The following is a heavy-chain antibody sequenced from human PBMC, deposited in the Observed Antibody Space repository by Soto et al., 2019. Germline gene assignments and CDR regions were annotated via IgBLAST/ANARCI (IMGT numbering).Heavy chain of an antibody. CDR3: ARDGNLLRFLEWLLFPVY. CDR1: GFTFSSYA. CDR2: ISYDGSNK. J-gene: IGHJ4*02. V-gene: IGHV3-30*01. Sequence: GGSLRLSXAASGFTFSSYAMHWVRQAPGKGLEWVAVISYDGSNKYYADSVKGRFTISRDNSKNTLYLQMNSLRAEDTAVYYCARDGNLLRFLEWLLFPVYWGQGTLVTVSS. D-gene: IGHD3-3*01.